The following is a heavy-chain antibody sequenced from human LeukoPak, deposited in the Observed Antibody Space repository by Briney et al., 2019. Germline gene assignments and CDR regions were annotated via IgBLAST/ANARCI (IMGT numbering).Heavy chain of an antibody. CDR3: ARNTYGYKFSMDV. V-gene: IGHV1-8*03. CDR2: MNPNSGDT. Sequence: ASVKVSCKASGYTFTNYDINWVRQATGQGLEWMGWMNPNSGDTGYAQKFQGRVTITRNTSISTAYMELRSLRSDDTAVYYCARNTYGYKFSMDVWGKGTTVTISS. D-gene: IGHD5-18*01. CDR1: GYTFTNYD. J-gene: IGHJ6*03.